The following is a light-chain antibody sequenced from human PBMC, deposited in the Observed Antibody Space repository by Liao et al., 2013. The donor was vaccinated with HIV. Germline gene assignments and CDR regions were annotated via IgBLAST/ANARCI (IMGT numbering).Light chain of an antibody. Sequence: SYELTQPPSLSVAPGKTARIACGGNNIGGKSVHWYRQKPGQAPVLVMFYDRDRPSGIPERFSGSNSGNTATLTISGTQAMDEADYYCQAWDSGTVVFGGGTKLTVL. CDR2: YDR. J-gene: IGLJ2*01. CDR1: NIGGKS. V-gene: IGLV3-21*01. CDR3: QAWDSGTVV.